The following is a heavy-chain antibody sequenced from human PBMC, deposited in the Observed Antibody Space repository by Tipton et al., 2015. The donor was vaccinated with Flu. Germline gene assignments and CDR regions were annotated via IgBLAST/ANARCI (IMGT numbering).Heavy chain of an antibody. V-gene: IGHV4-59*01. Sequence: TLSLTCTVSGGSISPYYWSWVRQPPGKGLEWIGYISYSGSTNYNPSLKSRVTISVDTSKNQLSLKVSSVTAADTAVYYCARVGDYTLKDWGQGTLVTVSS. D-gene: IGHD4-17*01. CDR1: GGSISPYY. CDR2: ISYSGST. J-gene: IGHJ4*02. CDR3: ARVGDYTLKD.